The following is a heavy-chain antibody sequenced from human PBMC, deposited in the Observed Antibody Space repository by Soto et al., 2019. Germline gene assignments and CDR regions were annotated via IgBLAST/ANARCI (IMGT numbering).Heavy chain of an antibody. D-gene: IGHD3-10*01. J-gene: IGHJ4*01. CDR1: DASITNFF. V-gene: IGHV4-4*07. CDR3: AADSGRGGRAFDH. Sequence: QVQTQESGPGLVTPSDTLSLTCTVSDASITNFFWNWVRQPAGGPLEWIGRLYLGGAPTYNPSLRSRLFISADTSKNQVSLKLTSVTAADTAVYYCAADSGRGGRAFDHWGHGALATVSS. CDR2: LYLGGAP.